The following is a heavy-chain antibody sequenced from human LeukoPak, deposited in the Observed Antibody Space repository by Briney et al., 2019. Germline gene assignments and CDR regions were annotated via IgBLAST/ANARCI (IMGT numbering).Heavy chain of an antibody. CDR3: ARDRSGKGAFDI. D-gene: IGHD1-26*01. CDR2: INPNSGGT. CDR1: GYTFTGYY. Sequence: ASVKVSCKASGYTFTGYYMHWVRQAPGQGLEWMGWINPNSGGTNYAQKLQGRVTMTRDTSISTAYMELSRLRSDDTAVYYCARDRSGKGAFDIWGQGTMVTVSS. J-gene: IGHJ3*02. V-gene: IGHV1-2*02.